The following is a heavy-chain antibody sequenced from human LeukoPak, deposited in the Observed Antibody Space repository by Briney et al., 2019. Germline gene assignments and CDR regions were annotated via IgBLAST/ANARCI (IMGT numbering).Heavy chain of an antibody. Sequence: SETLSLTCTVSGGSISSSSYYWGWIRQPPGKGLEWIGSIYYSGSTYYNPSLKSRVTISVDTSKNQFSLKLSSVTAADTAVYYCAREAQTRALKWGYSSGWWYSYYYYMDVWGEGTTVTVSS. CDR2: IYYSGST. V-gene: IGHV4-39*07. J-gene: IGHJ6*03. D-gene: IGHD6-19*01. CDR1: GGSISSSSYY. CDR3: AREAQTRALKWGYSSGWWYSYYYYMDV.